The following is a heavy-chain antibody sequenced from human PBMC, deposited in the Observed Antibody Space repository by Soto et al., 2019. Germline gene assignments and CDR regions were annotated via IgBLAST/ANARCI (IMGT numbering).Heavy chain of an antibody. CDR1: GGTFSSYA. D-gene: IGHD2-2*01. CDR2: IIPIFGTA. J-gene: IGHJ6*02. Sequence: QVQLVQSGAEVKKPGSSVKVSCKASGGTFSSYAISWVRQAPGQGLEWMGGIIPIFGTANYPQKFQGRVTITADESTSTAYMDLSSLRSEDTAVYYCARHVPAAGYYNGMDGWGQGTTVTVSS. V-gene: IGHV1-69*12. CDR3: ARHVPAAGYYNGMDG.